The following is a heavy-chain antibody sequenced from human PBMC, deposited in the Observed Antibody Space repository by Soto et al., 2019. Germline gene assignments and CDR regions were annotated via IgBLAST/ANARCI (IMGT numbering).Heavy chain of an antibody. D-gene: IGHD3-10*01. CDR3: ARERGSDSKPDYYIDY. CDR1: GFSVNNKY. V-gene: IGHV3-53*01. Sequence: PGGSLRLSCAASGFSVNNKYMSWVRQAPGRGLEWVSILHTGGYTHYTDSVKGRFTISRDNSRNTLYLQMNSLRGEDTAVYFCARERGSDSKPDYYIDYWGHGTLVTVSS. J-gene: IGHJ4*01. CDR2: LHTGGYT.